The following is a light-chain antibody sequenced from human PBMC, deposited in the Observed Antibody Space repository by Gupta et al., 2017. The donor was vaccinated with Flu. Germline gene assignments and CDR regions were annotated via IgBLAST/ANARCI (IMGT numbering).Light chain of an antibody. V-gene: IGKV1-5*03. J-gene: IGKJ1*01. Sequence: SPSTLSASVGDRVTITCRASQTINSWLAWYQQKPGKAPKLLIHKATTVQSGVPLRFSGGGSGTEFTLTISSLQPDDFATYYWQQDDTFSTFGQGTKVEIK. CDR2: KAT. CDR3: QQDDTFST. CDR1: QTINSW.